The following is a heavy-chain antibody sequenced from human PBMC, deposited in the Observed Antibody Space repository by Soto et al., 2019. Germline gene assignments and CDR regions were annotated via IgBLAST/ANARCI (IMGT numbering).Heavy chain of an antibody. J-gene: IGHJ4*02. CDR3: ARENRPFRGDGAFDS. Sequence: QVQLQESGPGLVQPSETLSLNCTVSSGSMYGFYWSWFRQSAGKGLEWIGRIYTSGATSYHPSLMSRRSMSVSVSKTQFYLRLTSVTAADTAVYYCARENRPFRGDGAFDSWGQGTLVTVSS. CDR2: IYTSGAT. CDR1: SGSMYGFY. V-gene: IGHV4-4*07. D-gene: IGHD3-10*01.